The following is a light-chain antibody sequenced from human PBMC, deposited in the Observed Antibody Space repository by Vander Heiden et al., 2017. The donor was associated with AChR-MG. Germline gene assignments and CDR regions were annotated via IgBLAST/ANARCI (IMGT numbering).Light chain of an antibody. CDR2: DVS. J-gene: IGLJ2*01. CDR3: CSYAGSYTLV. CDR1: ISDVGGYNY. Sequence: QSALTQPRQVAGAPGQSVTITCTGTISDVGGYNYVSWYHQHPATPPILMIYDVSKRPSVVPDRFSASKSGTTASLTISGLQAEDAAYYYCCSYAGSYTLVFGGGTKLTVL. V-gene: IGLV2-11*01.